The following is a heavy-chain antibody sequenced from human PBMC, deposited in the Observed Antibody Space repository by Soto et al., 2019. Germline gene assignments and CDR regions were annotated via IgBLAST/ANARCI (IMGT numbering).Heavy chain of an antibody. CDR2: IYYSGST. V-gene: IGHV4-30-4*01. CDR3: ARGGYYYGSGSYGFDI. J-gene: IGHJ3*02. D-gene: IGHD3-10*01. Sequence: QVQLQESGPGLVKPSQTLSLTCTVSSGSISSGDYYWSWIRQPPGKGLEWIGYIYYSGSTYYNPSLKSRVTISVDTSKNQFSLKLSSVTAADTAVYYCARGGYYYGSGSYGFDIWGQGTMVTVSS. CDR1: SGSISSGDYY.